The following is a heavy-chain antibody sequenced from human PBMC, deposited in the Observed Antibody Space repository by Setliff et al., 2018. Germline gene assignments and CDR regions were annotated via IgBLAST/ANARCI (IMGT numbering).Heavy chain of an antibody. D-gene: IGHD5-12*01. Sequence: PSETLSLTCAVYGDSFSDYYWSWIRQPPGKGLEWIEEINHRGSTNYSPSLRSRVTMSVDTSKKQLSLKLSTVTAADTAVYYCARDQWVRSPPLSFSYGMDVWGQGTTVTVSS. CDR2: INHRGST. J-gene: IGHJ6*02. V-gene: IGHV4-34*01. CDR1: GDSFSDYY. CDR3: ARDQWVRSPPLSFSYGMDV.